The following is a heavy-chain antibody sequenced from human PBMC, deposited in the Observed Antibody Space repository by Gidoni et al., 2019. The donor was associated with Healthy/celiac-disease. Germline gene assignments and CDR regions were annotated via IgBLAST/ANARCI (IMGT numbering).Heavy chain of an antibody. CDR3: ARGSRVQGVIITNY. CDR2: INHSGST. J-gene: IGHJ4*02. D-gene: IGHD3-10*01. V-gene: IGHV4-34*01. Sequence: QVQLQQWGAGLLKPSETLSLTCAVYGGSFSGYYWSWIRQPPGKGREWIGEINHSGSTNYNPSLKSRVTISVDTSKNQFSLKLSSVTAADTAVYYCARGSRVQGVIITNYWGQGTLVTVSS. CDR1: GGSFSGYY.